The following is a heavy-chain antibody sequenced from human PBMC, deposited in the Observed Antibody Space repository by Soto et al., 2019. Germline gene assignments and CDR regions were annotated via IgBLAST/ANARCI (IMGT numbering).Heavy chain of an antibody. CDR3: ARDLSPNYYDSSGYYYWFDP. J-gene: IGHJ5*02. CDR1: GGTFSSYA. Sequence: SVKVSCKASGGTFSSYAISWVRQAPGQGLEWMGGIIPIFGTANYAQKFQGRVTITADESTSTAYMELSSLRSEDTAVYYCARDLSPNYYDSSGYYYWFDPWGQGTLVTVSS. CDR2: IIPIFGTA. D-gene: IGHD3-22*01. V-gene: IGHV1-69*13.